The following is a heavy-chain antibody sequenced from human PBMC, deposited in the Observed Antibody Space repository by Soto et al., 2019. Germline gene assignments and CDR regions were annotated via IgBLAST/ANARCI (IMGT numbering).Heavy chain of an antibody. CDR1: GVPVGGDDRY. D-gene: IGHD2-21*01. CDR3: ARLRIATNNYKWFDP. J-gene: IGHJ5*02. V-gene: IGHV4-31*02. CDR2: IYVTGAV. Sequence: PSETLSLTCVVSGVPVGGDDRYLSWIRQVPGKGLEWIGHIYVTGAVDYNPSLRDRITISQDTSERQFSLNLRLVTAADTAVYYCARLRIATNNYKWFDPWGQGTLVTVSS.